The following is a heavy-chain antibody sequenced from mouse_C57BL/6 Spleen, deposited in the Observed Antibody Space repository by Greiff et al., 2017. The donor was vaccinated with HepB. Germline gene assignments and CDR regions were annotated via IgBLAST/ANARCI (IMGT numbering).Heavy chain of an antibody. CDR2: ISSGSSTI. V-gene: IGHV5-17*01. J-gene: IGHJ3*01. CDR1: GFTFSDYG. D-gene: IGHD2-5*01. Sequence: EVMLVESGGGLVKPGGSLKLSCAASGFTFSDYGMHWVRQAPEKGLEWVAYISSGSSTIYYADTVKGRFTISRDNAKTTLFLQMTSLRSEDTAMYYCANSNYAYWGQGTLVTVSA. CDR3: ANSNYAY.